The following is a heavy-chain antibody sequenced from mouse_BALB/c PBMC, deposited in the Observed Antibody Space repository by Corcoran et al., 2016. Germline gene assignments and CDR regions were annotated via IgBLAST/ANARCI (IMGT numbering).Heavy chain of an antibody. CDR3: ARDYGNYLTWFAY. CDR2: ISYDGSN. CDR1: GYSITSGYY. J-gene: IGHJ3*01. V-gene: IGHV3-6*02. D-gene: IGHD2-1*01. Sequence: DAQLQESGPGLVKPSQSLSLTCSVTGYSITSGYYWNWIRQFPGNKLEWMGYISYDGSNNYNPSLKNRISITRDTSKNQFFLKLNSVTTEDTATYYCARDYGNYLTWFAYWGQGTLVTVSA.